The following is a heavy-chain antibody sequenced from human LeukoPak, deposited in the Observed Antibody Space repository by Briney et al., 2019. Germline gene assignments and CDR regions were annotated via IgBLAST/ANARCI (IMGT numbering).Heavy chain of an antibody. D-gene: IGHD3-10*01. CDR3: ARADYYGSGRHY. Sequence: PSETLSLTCAVYGGSFSGYYWSWIRQPPGKGLEWIGEINHSGSTNYNPSLKSRVTISVDTSKNQFSLKLSSVTAADTAVYYCARADYYGSGRHYWGQGTLVTVSS. CDR1: GGSFSGYY. CDR2: INHSGST. V-gene: IGHV4-34*01. J-gene: IGHJ4*02.